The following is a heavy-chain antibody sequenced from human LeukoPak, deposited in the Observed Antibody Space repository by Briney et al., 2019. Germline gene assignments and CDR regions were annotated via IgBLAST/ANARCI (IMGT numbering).Heavy chain of an antibody. D-gene: IGHD2-21*02. CDR1: GGTFSSYA. CDR3: ASSYCGGDCYTNYYYYYYMDV. Sequence: SVKVSCKASGGTFSSYAISWVRQAPGQGLEWMGGIIPIFGTANYAQKFQGRVTITADKSTSTAYMELSSLRSEDTAVYYCASSYCGGDCYTNYYYYYYMDVWGKGTTVTVSS. J-gene: IGHJ6*03. V-gene: IGHV1-69*06. CDR2: IIPIFGTA.